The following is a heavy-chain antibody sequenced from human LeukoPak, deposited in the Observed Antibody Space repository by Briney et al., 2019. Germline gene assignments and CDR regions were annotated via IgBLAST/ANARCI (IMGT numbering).Heavy chain of an antibody. CDR3: ARDSSTWYSDYYYYMDV. D-gene: IGHD2/OR15-2a*01. V-gene: IGHV1-2*02. CDR2: MNPKSGDT. J-gene: IGHJ6*03. Sequence: ASVKVSCKASGYPFSNYDINWVRQAPGQGLEWMGWMNPKSGDTNYPQKFQGRVTMTGDTSTSTAYMELSSLRSDDTARYFCARDSSTWYSDYYYYMDVWGKGTTVTVSS. CDR1: GYPFSNYD.